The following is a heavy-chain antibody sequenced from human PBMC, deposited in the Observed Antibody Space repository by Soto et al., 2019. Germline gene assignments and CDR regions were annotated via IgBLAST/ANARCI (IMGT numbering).Heavy chain of an antibody. J-gene: IGHJ5*02. D-gene: IGHD2-15*01. CDR1: GGSISSSSYY. CDR2: IYYSGST. V-gene: IGHV4-39*01. CDR3: ASDYCSGGSCYYKAFCWFDP. Sequence: SETLSLTCTVSGGSISSSSYYWGWIRQPPGKGLEWIGSIYYSGSTYYNPSLKSRVTISVDTSKNQFSLKLSSVTAADTAVYYCASDYCSGGSCYYKAFCWFDPWGQGALVTVSS.